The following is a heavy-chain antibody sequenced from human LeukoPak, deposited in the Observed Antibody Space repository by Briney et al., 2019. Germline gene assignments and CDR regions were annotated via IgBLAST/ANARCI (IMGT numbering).Heavy chain of an antibody. Sequence: GESLKIPCKGSGYSFTTYWIGWVRQMPGKGLEWMGIIYPGDSDTRYSPSIQGQVTISVDKSSSTAYLQWSSLKASDTAMYYCATHPYSYYFDSWGQGTLVTVSS. CDR3: ATHPYSYYFDS. J-gene: IGHJ4*02. CDR2: IYPGDSDT. CDR1: GYSFTTYW. D-gene: IGHD2-21*01. V-gene: IGHV5-51*01.